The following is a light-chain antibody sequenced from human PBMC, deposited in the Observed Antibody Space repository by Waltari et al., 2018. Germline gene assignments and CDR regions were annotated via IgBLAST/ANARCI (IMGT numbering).Light chain of an antibody. CDR3: CSYAGSYTFV. V-gene: IGLV2-11*01. CDR1: SSDVGSYNF. J-gene: IGLJ7*01. Sequence: QSALTQPRSVSGSPGQSVTISCSGTSSDVGSYNFVSWYQQHPGNAPTLLIYDVVKRPPGVPDRFSGSKSCNTASLTISGLQTEDESDYYCCSYAGSYTFVFGGGTQLTVL. CDR2: DVV.